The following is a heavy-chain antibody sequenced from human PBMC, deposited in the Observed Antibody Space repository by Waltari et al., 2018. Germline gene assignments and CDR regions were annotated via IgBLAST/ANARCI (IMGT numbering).Heavy chain of an antibody. CDR1: GDSITTYY. V-gene: IGHV4-59*01. CDR3: AKSPRKVGPYYYYGMDV. Sequence: QVQLPESGPGLVKPSETLSLTCTVSGDSITTYYWTWIRQPPGKGLEWIGYIYFSGSPDYNPSLKSRVTISIDTSMTHFSLRLTSVTAADTAVYYCAKSPRKVGPYYYYGMDVWGQGTTVTVSS. J-gene: IGHJ6*02. CDR2: IYFSGSP. D-gene: IGHD2-21*01.